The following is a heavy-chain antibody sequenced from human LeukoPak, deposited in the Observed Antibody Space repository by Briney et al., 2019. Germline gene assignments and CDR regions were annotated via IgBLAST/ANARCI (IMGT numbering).Heavy chain of an antibody. D-gene: IGHD2-2*01. V-gene: IGHV1-2*02. Sequence: ASVKVSCKASGYTFTGYYMHWVRQAPGQGREWMGWINPNSGGTNYAQKFQGRVTMTRDTSISTAYMELSRLRSDDAAVYYCARYCSSTSCYSRNDYWGQGTLVTVSS. CDR3: ARYCSSTSCYSRNDY. CDR2: INPNSGGT. CDR1: GYTFTGYY. J-gene: IGHJ4*02.